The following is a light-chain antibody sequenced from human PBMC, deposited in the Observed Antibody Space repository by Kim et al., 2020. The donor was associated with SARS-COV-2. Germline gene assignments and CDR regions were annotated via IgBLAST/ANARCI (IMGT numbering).Light chain of an antibody. CDR1: QSISNY. CDR3: QQSYSTPWT. V-gene: IGKV1-39*01. Sequence: ASVGDRVTIHCRASQSISNYLNWDQQKPGKAPKLLIYAASSLQSGVPSRFSGSGSGTDFTLTISSLQPEDFATYYCQQSYSTPWTFGQGTKVEIK. CDR2: AAS. J-gene: IGKJ1*01.